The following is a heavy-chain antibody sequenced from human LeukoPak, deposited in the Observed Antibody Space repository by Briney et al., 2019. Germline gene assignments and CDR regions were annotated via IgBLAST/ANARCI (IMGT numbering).Heavy chain of an antibody. CDR1: GFTFSSYG. V-gene: IGHV3-74*03. Sequence: PGGSLRLSCAASGFTFSSYGLHWVRQAPGKGLEWVSGISGSGDSTKYADSVKGRFTISRDNAKNTLYLQMNSLRAEDTAVYYCARDYGEGGYYFDYWGQGTLVTVSS. CDR3: ARDYGEGGYYFDY. CDR2: ISGSGDST. J-gene: IGHJ4*02. D-gene: IGHD4-17*01.